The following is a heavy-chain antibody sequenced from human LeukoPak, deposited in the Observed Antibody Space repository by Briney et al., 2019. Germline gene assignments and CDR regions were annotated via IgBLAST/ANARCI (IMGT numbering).Heavy chain of an antibody. V-gene: IGHV3-48*03. Sequence: GGSLRLSCAASGFTFSSYEMNWVRQAPGKGLEWVSYISSSGSTIYYADSVKGRFTISRDNAKNPLYLQMNSLRAEDTAVYYCAREYYDSSGCDFDYWGQGTLVTVSS. CDR2: ISSSGSTI. CDR3: AREYYDSSGCDFDY. D-gene: IGHD3-22*01. J-gene: IGHJ4*02. CDR1: GFTFSSYE.